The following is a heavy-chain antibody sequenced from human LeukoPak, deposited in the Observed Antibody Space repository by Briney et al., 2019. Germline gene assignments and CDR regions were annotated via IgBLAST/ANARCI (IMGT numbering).Heavy chain of an antibody. CDR1: GYTFTRYA. D-gene: IGHD3-9*01. J-gene: IGHJ4*02. Sequence: ASVKVSCKASGYTFTRYAVNWVRQAPGQGLEWMGWINTNTRNPTYAQGFTGRFVLSLDTSVSTAYLQISSLKAEDTAVYYCAREGEADILTGHEFDYWGQGTLVTVSS. CDR3: AREGEADILTGHEFDY. CDR2: INTNTRNP. V-gene: IGHV7-4-1*02.